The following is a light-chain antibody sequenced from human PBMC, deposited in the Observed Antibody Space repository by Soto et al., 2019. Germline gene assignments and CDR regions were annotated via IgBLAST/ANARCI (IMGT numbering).Light chain of an antibody. CDR3: QQRKDWPLT. CDR2: DAS. CDR1: QYISIY. J-gene: IGKJ4*01. V-gene: IGKV3-11*01. Sequence: EIVLTQSPATLSVSPGERATLSCRASQYISIYLAWYQQKPGQAPRLLIYDASNRATGIPARFSGGWSGTDCTLTISSLEPEDSAVYFCQQRKDWPLTFGGGTTVEIK.